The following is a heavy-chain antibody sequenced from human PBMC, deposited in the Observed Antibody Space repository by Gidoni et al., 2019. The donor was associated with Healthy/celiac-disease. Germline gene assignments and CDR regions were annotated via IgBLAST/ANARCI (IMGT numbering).Heavy chain of an antibody. CDR2: MSSSSSNI. CDR1: GFTFSRSS. J-gene: IGHJ5*02. V-gene: IGHV3-48*02. Sequence: EVQLVESGGGLVQPGGSLRLSCAASGFTFSRSSMNWVRQAPGKGLEWVSYMSSSSSNIYYADSVKGRFTISRDNAKNSLYLQMNSLRDEDTAVYYCARDPYRVNRASKHLHNWFDPWGQGTLVTVSS. CDR3: ARDPYRVNRASKHLHNWFDP. D-gene: IGHD6-13*01.